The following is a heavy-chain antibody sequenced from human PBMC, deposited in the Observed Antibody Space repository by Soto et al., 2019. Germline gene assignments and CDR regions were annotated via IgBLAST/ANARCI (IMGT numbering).Heavy chain of an antibody. CDR2: IGGCGDTT. CDR1: GFTFSSYA. D-gene: IGHD3-10*01. Sequence: LSLSCAASGFTFSSYAMNWVRQAPGKGLEWVSLIGGCGDTTYYADSSKGRFTVSRDFSKNTLYLQMNSLRVEDTAVYFCANRAPLDLSYRGNYFHXWGRVTLFTVSX. V-gene: IGHV3-23*01. CDR3: ANRAPLDLSYRGNYFHX. J-gene: IGHJ4*02.